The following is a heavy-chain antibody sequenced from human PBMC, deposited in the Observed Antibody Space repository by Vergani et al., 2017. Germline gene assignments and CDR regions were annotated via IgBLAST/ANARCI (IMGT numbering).Heavy chain of an antibody. V-gene: IGHV1-8*01. Sequence: QVQLVQSGAEVKKPGASVKVSCKASGYTFTSFDFSWVRQATGQGLEWMGWMNPNSGNTGYAQKFQGRVTMTRNISISTAYMELNRLRFEDTAIYYCARGTRLYEYWGQGTLVTVSS. CDR3: ARGTRLYEY. CDR1: GYTFTSFD. CDR2: MNPNSGNT. D-gene: IGHD2/OR15-2a*01. J-gene: IGHJ1*01.